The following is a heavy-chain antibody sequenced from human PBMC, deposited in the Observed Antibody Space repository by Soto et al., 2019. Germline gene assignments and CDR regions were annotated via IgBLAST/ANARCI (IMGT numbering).Heavy chain of an antibody. CDR1: GYTLTELS. V-gene: IGHV1-24*01. Sequence: GASVKVSCKVSGYTLTELSMHWVRQAPGKGLEWMGGFDPEDGETIYAQKFQGRVTITADESTSTAYMELSSLRSEDTAVYYCARREYSSGWYFFDYWGQGTLVTVSS. CDR2: FDPEDGET. CDR3: ARREYSSGWYFFDY. J-gene: IGHJ4*02. D-gene: IGHD6-19*01.